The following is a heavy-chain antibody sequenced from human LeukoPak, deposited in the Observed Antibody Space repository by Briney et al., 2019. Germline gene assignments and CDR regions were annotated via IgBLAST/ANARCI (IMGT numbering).Heavy chain of an antibody. J-gene: IGHJ6*04. V-gene: IGHV3-7*03. CDR1: GFTFSSYW. D-gene: IGHD2-2*01. Sequence: PGGSLRLSCAASGFTFSSYWMSWVRQAPGKGLEWVANIKQDGSEKYYVDSVKGRFTISRDNAKNSLYLQMNSLRAEDTAVYYCARDCSSTSCYYYYYYYYGMDVWGKGTTVTVSS. CDR2: IKQDGSEK. CDR3: ARDCSSTSCYYYYYYYYGMDV.